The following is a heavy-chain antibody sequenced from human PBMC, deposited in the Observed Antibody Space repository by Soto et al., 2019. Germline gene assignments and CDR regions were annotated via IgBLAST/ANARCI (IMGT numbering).Heavy chain of an antibody. J-gene: IGHJ6*02. CDR2: IIPIFGTA. CDR1: GGTFSSYA. D-gene: IGHD2-2*01. Sequence: GASVKVSCKASGGTFSSYAISWVRQAPGQGLEWMGGIIPIFGTANYAQKFQGRVTITADESTSTAYMELSSLRSEDTAVYYCAEGGIVLVPADDEDYYYYGMDAWGQGTTVTVSS. V-gene: IGHV1-69*13. CDR3: AEGGIVLVPADDEDYYYYGMDA.